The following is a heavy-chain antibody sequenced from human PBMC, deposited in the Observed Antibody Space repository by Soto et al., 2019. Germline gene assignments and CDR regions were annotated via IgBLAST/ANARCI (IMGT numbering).Heavy chain of an antibody. CDR1: GFTFSEYS. CDR3: VKVSTFYDILTGYYSTNFFDP. J-gene: IGHJ5*02. CDR2: ISSDGDIT. V-gene: IGHV3-64D*06. D-gene: IGHD3-9*01. Sequence: GGSLRLSCSASGFTFSEYSMHWVRQAPGKGLQYVSTISSDGDITYYADSVKGRFTISRDNSKNTLYLQMNSLRPEDTAVYYCVKVSTFYDILTGYYSTNFFDPWGQGTLVTV.